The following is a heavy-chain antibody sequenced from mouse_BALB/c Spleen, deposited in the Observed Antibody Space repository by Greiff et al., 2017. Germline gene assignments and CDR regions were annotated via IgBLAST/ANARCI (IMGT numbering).Heavy chain of an antibody. V-gene: IGHV10S3*01. CDR1: GFTFNTNA. CDR2: IRSKSNNYAT. D-gene: IGHD2-14*01. CDR3: VSPYYRYDAFAY. Sequence: EVQLVETGGGLVQPKGSLKLSCAASGFTFNTNAMNWVRQAPGKGLEWVARIRSKSNNYATYYADSVKDRFTISRDDSQSMLYLQMNNLKTEDTAMYYCVSPYYRYDAFAYWGQGTLVTVSA. J-gene: IGHJ3*01.